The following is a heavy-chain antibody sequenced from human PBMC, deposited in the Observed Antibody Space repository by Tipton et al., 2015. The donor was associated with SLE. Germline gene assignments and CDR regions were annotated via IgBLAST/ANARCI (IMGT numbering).Heavy chain of an antibody. V-gene: IGHV4-61*02. Sequence: TLSLTCTVSGGSISSGSYYWSWIRQPAGKGLEWIGRIYTSGSTNYNPSLKSRVTISVDTSKNQFSLKLSSVTAADTAVYYCARGLIAARFDYWGQGTRVTVSS. CDR2: IYTSGST. CDR3: ARGLIAARFDY. J-gene: IGHJ4*02. D-gene: IGHD6-6*01. CDR1: GGSISSGSYY.